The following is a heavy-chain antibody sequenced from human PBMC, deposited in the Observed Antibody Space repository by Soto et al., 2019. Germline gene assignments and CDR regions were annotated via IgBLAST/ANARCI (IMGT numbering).Heavy chain of an antibody. CDR2: ISGYNGNT. V-gene: IGHV1-18*01. CDR3: ASASGWFQI. Sequence: QVHLVQSGAEVKRPGASVKVACKTSGYTFTNYGISWVRQAPGQGLEWVGWISGYNGNTNYAQKLQGRVTMTRDTSTDTAFMELRSLRSDYTAVYYCASASGWFQIWGQGTMVTVSS. CDR1: GYTFTNYG. D-gene: IGHD2-15*01. J-gene: IGHJ3*02.